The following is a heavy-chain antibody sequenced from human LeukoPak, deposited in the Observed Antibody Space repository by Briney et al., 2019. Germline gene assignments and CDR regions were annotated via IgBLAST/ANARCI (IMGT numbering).Heavy chain of an antibody. Sequence: SETLSLTCTVSGHSISSGYYWGWIRQPPGKGLEWIGSMFHSVSTYYNPSLKSRVTMSVDTSKNQFSLKLSSVTAADTAVYYCARVRYNWNRDFDYWGQGTLVTVSS. CDR3: ARVRYNWNRDFDY. V-gene: IGHV4-38-2*02. CDR2: MFHSVST. CDR1: GHSISSGYY. D-gene: IGHD1-20*01. J-gene: IGHJ4*02.